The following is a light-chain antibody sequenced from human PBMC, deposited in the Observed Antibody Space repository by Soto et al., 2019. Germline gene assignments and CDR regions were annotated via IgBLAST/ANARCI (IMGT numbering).Light chain of an antibody. V-gene: IGLV1-40*01. J-gene: IGLJ1*01. CDR2: NNN. CDR3: QSYDSSLSGYV. Sequence: QSVLTQPPSVSGAPGQSGTISCTGSSSNIGAGYDVHWYQQLPGTAPKLLIYNNNNRPSGVPDRFSGSKSGTSASLAITGLQAEDEADYYCQSYDSSLSGYVFGTGTKLTVL. CDR1: SSNIGAGYD.